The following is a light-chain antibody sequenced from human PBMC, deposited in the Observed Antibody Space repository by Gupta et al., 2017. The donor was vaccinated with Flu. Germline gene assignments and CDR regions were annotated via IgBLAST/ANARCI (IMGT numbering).Light chain of an antibody. CDR1: QSILYSSNNKND. V-gene: IGKV4-1*01. CDR3: QQYYSTPKT. J-gene: IGKJ1*01. CDR2: WAS. Sequence: DIVMIHPPDSLAVSLGERATINCKSSQSILYSSNNKNDLAWYQQKPGLPPQLLIYWASTRAYGVPDRFSGSGSGTDFTLTISSRQAEDVAIYYCQQYYSTPKTFGQGTKVEIK.